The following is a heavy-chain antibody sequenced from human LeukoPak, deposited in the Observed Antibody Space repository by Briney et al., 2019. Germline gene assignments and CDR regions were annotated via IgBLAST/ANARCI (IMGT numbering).Heavy chain of an antibody. Sequence: GGSLRLSCAASGFTFSSYAMSWVRQAPGKGLEWVSAISGIGVSTYYADSVKGRFTISRDNSKNTLYLQMNSLRAEDTAVYYCAKRHYDFWSGYQNQMYYFDYWGQGTLVTVSS. J-gene: IGHJ4*02. CDR3: AKRHYDFWSGYQNQMYYFDY. CDR1: GFTFSSYA. CDR2: ISGIGVST. V-gene: IGHV3-23*01. D-gene: IGHD3-3*01.